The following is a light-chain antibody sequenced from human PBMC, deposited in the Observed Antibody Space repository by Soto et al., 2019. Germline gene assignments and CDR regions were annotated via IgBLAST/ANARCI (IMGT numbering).Light chain of an antibody. V-gene: IGKV1-5*01. CDR2: DAS. Sequence: DSQMTQSPSTLSASVGDRVTITCRACQSIRSWLAWYHQRPGKAPKVLIYDASGLESGVPSRFSGSGSGTEFTLTISSLQPDDFATYYCQQYDNWPWTFGQGTKVDI. CDR1: QSIRSW. J-gene: IGKJ1*01. CDR3: QQYDNWPWT.